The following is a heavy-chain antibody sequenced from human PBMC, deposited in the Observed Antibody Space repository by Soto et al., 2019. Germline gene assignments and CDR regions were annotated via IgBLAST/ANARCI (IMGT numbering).Heavy chain of an antibody. CDR2: ISYDGSNK. J-gene: IGHJ6*03. D-gene: IGHD4-4*01. Sequence: PGGSLRLSCAASGFTFSSYGMHWVRQAPGKGLEWVAVISYDGSNKYYADSVKGRFTISRDNSKNALYLQMNSLRAEDTAVHYCAKDGEDYSNSYYYYYYMDVWGKGTTVTVSS. CDR1: GFTFSSYG. V-gene: IGHV3-30*18. CDR3: AKDGEDYSNSYYYYYYMDV.